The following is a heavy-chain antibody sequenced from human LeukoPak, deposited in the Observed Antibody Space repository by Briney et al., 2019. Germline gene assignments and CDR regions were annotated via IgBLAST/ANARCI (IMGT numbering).Heavy chain of an antibody. V-gene: IGHV3-48*03. CDR1: GFTFSSYE. D-gene: IGHD1-1*01. CDR3: ARIHNLGILAHFDY. Sequence: GGSLRLSCAASGFTFSSYEMNWVRQAPGKGLEWVSYINSGGSTLYYADSVKGRFTISRDNAKNSLYLQMNSLRAEVTAVYYCARIHNLGILAHFDYWGQATLVTVSS. CDR2: INSGGSTL. J-gene: IGHJ4*02.